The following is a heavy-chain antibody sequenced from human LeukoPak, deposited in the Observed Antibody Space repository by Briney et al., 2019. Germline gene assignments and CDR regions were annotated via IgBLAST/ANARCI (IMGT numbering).Heavy chain of an antibody. J-gene: IGHJ5*02. Sequence: SETLSLTCTVSGGSISSYYWSWIRQPAGKGLEWIGRIYTSGSTNYNPSLKSRVTMSVDTPKNQFSLKLSSVTAADTAVYYCARATDSGSYKGWFDPWGQGTLVTVSS. D-gene: IGHD1-26*01. CDR2: IYTSGST. CDR3: ARATDSGSYKGWFDP. V-gene: IGHV4-4*07. CDR1: GGSISSYY.